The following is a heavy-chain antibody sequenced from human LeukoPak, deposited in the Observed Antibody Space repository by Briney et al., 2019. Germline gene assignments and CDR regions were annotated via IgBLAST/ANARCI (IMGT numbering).Heavy chain of an antibody. CDR3: ARAVTGIGFDP. V-gene: IGHV3-21*01. CDR2: ISSSTSYI. Sequence: PGGSLRLSCAASGFTFSSYSMNWVRQAPGKGLEWVSSISSSTSYIYYADSVKGRFTISRDNAKNSLYLQMNSLRAEDTAVYYCARAVTGIGFDPWGQGTLVTVSS. D-gene: IGHD6-19*01. J-gene: IGHJ5*02. CDR1: GFTFSSYS.